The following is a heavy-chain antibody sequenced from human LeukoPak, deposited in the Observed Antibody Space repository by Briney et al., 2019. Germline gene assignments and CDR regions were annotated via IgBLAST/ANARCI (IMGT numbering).Heavy chain of an antibody. J-gene: IGHJ4*02. CDR2: INSDGTST. D-gene: IGHD1-26*01. CDR3: ARDNYYSIDY. V-gene: IGHV3-74*01. CDR1: GFTFSRTW. Sequence: GGSLRLSCGASGFTFSRTWMHWVRQAPGKGLVCVSRINSDGTSTVYADSVKGRFAISRDNAKNTVYLQMSGLGVDDTAVYYCARDNYYSIDYWGQGTLVTVSS.